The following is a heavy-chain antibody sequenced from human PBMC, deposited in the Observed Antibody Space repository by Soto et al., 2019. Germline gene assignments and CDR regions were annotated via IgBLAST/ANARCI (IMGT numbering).Heavy chain of an antibody. CDR3: AREPLLGELRGYYYYGMDV. Sequence: ASVKVSCKASGYTFTGYYMHWVRQAPGQGLEWMGWINPNSGGTNYAQKFQGRVTMTRDTSISTAYMELSRLRSDDTAVYYCAREPLLGELRGYYYYGMDVWGQGTTVTVSS. CDR2: INPNSGGT. CDR1: GYTFTGYY. V-gene: IGHV1-2*02. D-gene: IGHD3-10*01. J-gene: IGHJ6*02.